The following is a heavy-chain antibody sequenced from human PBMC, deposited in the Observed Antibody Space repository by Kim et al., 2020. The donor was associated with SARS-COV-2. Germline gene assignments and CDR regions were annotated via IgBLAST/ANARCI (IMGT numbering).Heavy chain of an antibody. CDR2: RI. Sequence: RIDYADSVKGRFTISKDNAKNSVYLQMNILRGEDTALYYCGKDIFPGGMDVWGQGTTVTVSS. V-gene: IGHV3-9*01. CDR3: GKDIFPGGMDV. J-gene: IGHJ6*02. D-gene: IGHD3-9*01.